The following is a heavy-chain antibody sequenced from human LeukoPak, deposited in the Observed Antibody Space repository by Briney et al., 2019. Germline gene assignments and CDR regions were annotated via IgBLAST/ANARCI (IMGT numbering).Heavy chain of an antibody. D-gene: IGHD3-10*01. CDR2: IYTSGST. Sequence: PSQTLSLTCTVSGGSISSGSYYWSWIRQPAGKGLEWIGRIYTSGSTNYNPSLKSRVTISVDTSKNQFSLKLSPVTAADTAVYYCARGRYYGSGSSMYYFDYWGQGTLVTVSS. J-gene: IGHJ4*02. CDR1: GGSISSGSYY. CDR3: ARGRYYGSGSSMYYFDY. V-gene: IGHV4-61*02.